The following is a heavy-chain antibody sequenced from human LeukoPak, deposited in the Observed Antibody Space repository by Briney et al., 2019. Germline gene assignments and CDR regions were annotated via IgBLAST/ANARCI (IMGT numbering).Heavy chain of an antibody. CDR3: ARPRQKYCSSTSCYSSYDY. D-gene: IGHD2-2*01. V-gene: IGHV5-10-1*01. Sequence: GESLKISCKGSGYSFTSYWISWVRQMPGKGLEWMGRIDSSYSYTNYSPSFQGHVTISADTSISTAYLQWSSLKASDTAMYYCARPRQKYCSSTSCYSSYDYWGQGTLVTVSS. CDR2: IDSSYSYT. J-gene: IGHJ4*02. CDR1: GYSFTSYW.